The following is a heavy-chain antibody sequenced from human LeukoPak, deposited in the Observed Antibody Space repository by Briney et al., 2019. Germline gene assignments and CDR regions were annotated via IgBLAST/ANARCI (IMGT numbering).Heavy chain of an antibody. J-gene: IGHJ6*03. Sequence: PSETLSLNCAVYGGSFSGYYWSWIRQPPGKGLEWIGEINHSGRTNYNRSLKSRVTISVDTSKNQCSLKLSSVTAADTAVYYCARSAPGFWSGYPPYYYYYYMDVWGKGTTVTVSS. CDR2: INHSGRT. CDR1: GGSFSGYY. D-gene: IGHD3-3*01. CDR3: ARSAPGFWSGYPPYYYYYYMDV. V-gene: IGHV4-34*01.